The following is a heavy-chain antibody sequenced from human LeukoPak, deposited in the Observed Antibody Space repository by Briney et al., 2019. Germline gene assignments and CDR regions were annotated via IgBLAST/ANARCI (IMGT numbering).Heavy chain of an antibody. Sequence: AESPQISCKGSGYSITSYWIVWVRQMAGKGLEWIGIIFPADSDTRYCPSFQGEVTISADKSISTAYLQLSSLKASDSAMYYCARLPDSWGQGTLVTVSS. J-gene: IGHJ4*02. V-gene: IGHV5-51*01. CDR3: ARLPDS. CDR2: IFPADSDT. CDR1: GYSITSYW.